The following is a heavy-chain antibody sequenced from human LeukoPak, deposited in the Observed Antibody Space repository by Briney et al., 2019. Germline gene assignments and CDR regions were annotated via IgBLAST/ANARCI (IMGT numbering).Heavy chain of an antibody. CDR1: GFRLSEYW. J-gene: IGHJ4*02. Sequence: GGSLRLSCTVSGFRLSEYWMSWARQAPGKGLEWVSNINEHGTEKFYVGSVTGRFSISRDNTKNTVFLQMNSLRLDDTAIYFCARNPDAGTADYWGEGTLVTVSS. CDR2: INEHGTEK. V-gene: IGHV3-7*01. D-gene: IGHD1-14*01. CDR3: ARNPDAGTADY.